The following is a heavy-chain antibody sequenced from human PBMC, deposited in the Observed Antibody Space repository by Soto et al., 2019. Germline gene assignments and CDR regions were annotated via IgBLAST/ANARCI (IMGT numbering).Heavy chain of an antibody. CDR3: ASFTGDYYDSSFDY. J-gene: IGHJ4*02. Sequence: PSETLSLTCTVSGGSISSYYWSWIRQPPGKGLEWIGYIYYSGSTNYNPSLKSRVTISVDTSKNQFSLKLSSVTAADTAVYYCASFTGDYYDSSFDYWGQGTLVTVS. CDR2: IYYSGST. CDR1: GGSISSYY. D-gene: IGHD3-22*01. V-gene: IGHV4-59*08.